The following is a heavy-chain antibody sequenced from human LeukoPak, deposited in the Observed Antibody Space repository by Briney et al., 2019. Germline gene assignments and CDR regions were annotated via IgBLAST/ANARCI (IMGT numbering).Heavy chain of an antibody. Sequence: GGSLRLSCAASGFTFSNHGMNWVRQAPGKGLEWVSVIYSGGSTYYADSVKGRFTIPRDNSKNTLYLQMNSLRAEDTAVYYCARSRRAAAGLDAFDIWGQGTMVTVSS. CDR1: GFTFSNHG. CDR2: IYSGGST. V-gene: IGHV3-53*01. D-gene: IGHD6-13*01. J-gene: IGHJ3*02. CDR3: ARSRRAAAGLDAFDI.